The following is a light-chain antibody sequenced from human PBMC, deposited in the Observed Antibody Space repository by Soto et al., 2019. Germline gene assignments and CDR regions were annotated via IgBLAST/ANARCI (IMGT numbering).Light chain of an antibody. CDR3: SSYADSKSVL. V-gene: IGLV2-8*01. J-gene: IGLJ2*01. CDR1: SSDIGGYDF. CDR2: EVT. Sequence: QSALTQPPSASGSPGQSVTISCTGTSSDIGGYDFVSWYQHHPGKAPKLIIYEVTKRPSGVPDRFSGSKSGNTASLTVSGXXAEDEADYYCSSYADSKSVLFGGGTKLTVL.